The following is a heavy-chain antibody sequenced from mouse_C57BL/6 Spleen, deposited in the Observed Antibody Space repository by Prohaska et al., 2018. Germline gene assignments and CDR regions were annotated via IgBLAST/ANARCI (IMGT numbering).Heavy chain of an antibody. CDR3: GKLYDGYYGY. CDR2: INSYNGGT. CDR1: VYTFTDYH. D-gene: IGHD2-3*01. Sequence: VKMSCKASVYTFTDYHMYWVKQSHGKSLAWIGVINSYNGGTSYNQKLKGKATLIVDKSSSTAYMELNSLTAEESAGYYGGKLYDGYYGYWGQGTTLTVSS. J-gene: IGHJ2*01. V-gene: IGHV1-19*01.